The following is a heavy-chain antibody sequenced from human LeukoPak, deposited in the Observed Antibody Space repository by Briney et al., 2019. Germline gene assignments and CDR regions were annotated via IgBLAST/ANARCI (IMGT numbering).Heavy chain of an antibody. Sequence: LETLSLTCDVYGEFFSVYYWSWIRQPPGRGLGWIGDINHSGITKYNPSLKRRVTLLIDTSKSHFSLKVNSVTAADTAVYYCARLPLGAFGEVLNFDLWGQGTVVTVSS. CDR3: ARLPLGAFGEVLNFDL. D-gene: IGHD3-10*01. V-gene: IGHV4-34*01. CDR1: GEFFSVYY. J-gene: IGHJ4*02. CDR2: INHSGIT.